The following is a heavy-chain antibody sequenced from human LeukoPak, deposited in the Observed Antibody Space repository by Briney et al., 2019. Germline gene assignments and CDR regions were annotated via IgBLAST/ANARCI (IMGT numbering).Heavy chain of an antibody. CDR1: GGTFSSYA. D-gene: IGHD3-10*01. CDR3: ARGSLWFGESPHFDY. J-gene: IGHJ4*02. CDR2: IIPIFGTA. V-gene: IGHV1-69*05. Sequence: SVKVSCNASGGTFSSYAISWVRQAPGQGLEWMGRIIPIFGTANYAQKFQGRVTITTDESTSTAYMELSSLRSEDTAVYYCARGSLWFGESPHFDYWGQGTLVTVSS.